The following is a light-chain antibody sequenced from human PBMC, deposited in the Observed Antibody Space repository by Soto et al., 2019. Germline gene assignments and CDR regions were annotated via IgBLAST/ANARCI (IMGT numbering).Light chain of an antibody. CDR2: ESS. CDR1: QNVANY. CDR3: QQYDSSPRT. V-gene: IGKV3-11*01. Sequence: EIVLTQSPGPLSLSPGERATLSVRASQNVANYLDRYQQKPGQAPRLLIYESSNRATGIVARFSGSGSGTDFTLTISSLEPEDFAVYHCQQYDSSPRTFGQGTKVDIK. J-gene: IGKJ1*01.